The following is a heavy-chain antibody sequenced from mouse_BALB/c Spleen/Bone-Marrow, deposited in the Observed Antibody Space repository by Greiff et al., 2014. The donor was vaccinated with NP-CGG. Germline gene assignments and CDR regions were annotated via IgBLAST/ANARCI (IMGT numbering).Heavy chain of an antibody. CDR2: IRSKSNNYAT. CDR1: GFTFNTYA. CDR3: VRGFTTVAY. V-gene: IGHV10-1*02. Sequence: EVMLVESGGGLVQPKGSLKLSCAASGFTFNTYAMNWVRQAPGKGLEWVARIRSKSNNYATYYADSVKDRFTISRDDSQSMLYLQMNNLKTEDTAMYYCVRGFTTVAYWGQGTLVTVSA. J-gene: IGHJ3*01. D-gene: IGHD1-1*01.